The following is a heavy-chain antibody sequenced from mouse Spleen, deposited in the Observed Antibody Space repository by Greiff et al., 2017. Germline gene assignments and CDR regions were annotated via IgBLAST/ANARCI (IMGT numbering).Heavy chain of an antibody. CDR3: ARTSTITTNYAMDY. J-gene: IGHJ4*01. V-gene: IGHV14-2*01. CDR2: IDPEDGET. Sequence: EVMLVESGAELVKPGASVKLSCTASGFNIKDYYMHWVKQRTEQGLEWIGRIDPEDGETKYAPKFQGKATITADTSSNTAYLQLSSLTSEDTAVYYCARTSTITTNYAMDYWGQGTSVTVSS. CDR1: GFNIKDYY. D-gene: IGHD1-1*01.